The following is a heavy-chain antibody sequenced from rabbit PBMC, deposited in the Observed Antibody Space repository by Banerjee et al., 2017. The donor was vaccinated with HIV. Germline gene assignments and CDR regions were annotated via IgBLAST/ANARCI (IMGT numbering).Heavy chain of an antibody. J-gene: IGHJ3*01. V-gene: IGHV1S7*01. CDR3: AIYSVYGYLSL. CDR1: GFDISSYS. Sequence: QLEESGGGLVQPGGSLTLSCKASGFDISSYSIGWVRQAPGKGLEWIGIGYGSKGSTYYASCVRVRFTCSIHNAQITVFLQMTSLTAADTASYFCAIYSVYGYLSLWGQGTLVTVS. D-gene: IGHD6-1*01. CDR2: GYGSKGST.